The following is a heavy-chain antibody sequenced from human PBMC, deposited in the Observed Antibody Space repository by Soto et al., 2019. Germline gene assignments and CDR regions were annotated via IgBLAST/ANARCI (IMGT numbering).Heavy chain of an antibody. V-gene: IGHV1-18*04. CDR3: ARVPRSYYQTSYYYGMDV. D-gene: IGHD3-10*01. CDR2: VSAYNGNT. Sequence: ASVKVSCKASGYTFTSYGISWVRQAPGQGLEWMGWVSAYNGNTNYAQKLKGRVTMTTDTSTSTAYMELRSLRSDDTAVYYCARVPRSYYQTSYYYGMDVWGQGTTVTVSS. J-gene: IGHJ6*02. CDR1: GYTFTSYG.